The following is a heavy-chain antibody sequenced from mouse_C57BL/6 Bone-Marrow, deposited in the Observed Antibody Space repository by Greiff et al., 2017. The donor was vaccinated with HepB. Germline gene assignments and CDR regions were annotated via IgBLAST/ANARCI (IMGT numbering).Heavy chain of an antibody. CDR1: GYTFTGYD. CDR2: IYPKSGTT. CDR3: ARRLYYYDVAWFAD. J-gene: IGHJ3*01. V-gene: IGHV1-81*01. Sequence: QVQLQQSGAELARPGASVKLSCKASGYTFTGYDISWVKQSTGQGLEWIGEIYPKSGTTYYNEKFKGKATLTADQSSSTAYMELRSLTSEDSAVYSWARRLYYYDVAWFADWGQAPLVTVAA. D-gene: IGHD2-4*01.